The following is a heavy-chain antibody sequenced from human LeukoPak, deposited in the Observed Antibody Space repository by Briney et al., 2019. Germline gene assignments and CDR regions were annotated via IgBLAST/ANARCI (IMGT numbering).Heavy chain of an antibody. Sequence: GGSLRLSCAASGFTFSSYAMSWVRQPPGKGLEWVANINQDGSAKYYVDSVKGRFTISRDNAKNSLDLQMSSLRAEDTAVYYCVRGGSYFPGWGQGTLVTVSS. V-gene: IGHV3-7*01. CDR1: GFTFSSYA. J-gene: IGHJ4*02. CDR2: INQDGSAK. D-gene: IGHD1-26*01. CDR3: VRGGSYFPG.